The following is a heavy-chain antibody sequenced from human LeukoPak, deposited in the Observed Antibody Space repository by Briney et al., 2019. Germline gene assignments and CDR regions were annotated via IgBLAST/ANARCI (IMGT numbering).Heavy chain of an antibody. CDR1: GFTFSSYS. J-gene: IGHJ4*02. D-gene: IGHD3-16*01. Sequence: GGSLRLSCAASGFTFSSYSMNWVRQAPGKGLEWISCINSASSDIYYADSVWGRFTISRDNAKNSLYLQMNSLRAEDTGVYYCARDRYPLGSYAPPFDYWGQGILVTVSS. CDR2: INSASSDI. CDR3: ARDRYPLGSYAPPFDY. V-gene: IGHV3-21*01.